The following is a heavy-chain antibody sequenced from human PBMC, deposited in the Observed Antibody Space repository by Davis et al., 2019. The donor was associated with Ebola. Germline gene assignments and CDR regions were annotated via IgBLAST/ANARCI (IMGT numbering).Heavy chain of an antibody. Sequence: GESLKISCAASGFTFSSYATHWVRQAPGKGLEWVAVISYDGSNKYYADSVKGRFTISRDNSKNTLYLQMGSLRAEDMAVYYCASLVPYGSGSPWGQGTLVTVSS. V-gene: IGHV3-30*14. CDR2: ISYDGSNK. CDR3: ASLVPYGSGSP. D-gene: IGHD3-10*01. J-gene: IGHJ5*02. CDR1: GFTFSSYA.